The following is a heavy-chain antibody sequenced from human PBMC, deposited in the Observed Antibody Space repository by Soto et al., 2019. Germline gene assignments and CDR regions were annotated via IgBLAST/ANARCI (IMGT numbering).Heavy chain of an antibody. D-gene: IGHD5-12*01. Sequence: TLSLTCAVAGCSISSGGYYWSWIRQHRGKGLEWIGYIYYSGSTYYNPSLKSRVTISVDTSKNQFSLKLSSVTAADTAVYYCASGLGDGYNLRWFDHWGQGNLVTVSS. V-gene: IGHV4-31*11. CDR3: ASGLGDGYNLRWFDH. CDR1: GCSISSGGYY. CDR2: IYYSGST. J-gene: IGHJ5*02.